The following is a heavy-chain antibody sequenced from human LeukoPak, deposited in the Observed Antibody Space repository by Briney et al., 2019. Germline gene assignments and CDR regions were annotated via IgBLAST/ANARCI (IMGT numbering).Heavy chain of an antibody. CDR2: IKSKTDGGTT. D-gene: IGHD5-18*01. CDR3: AHRDTTMVRVDY. CDR1: GFSFRNAS. Sequence: GGSLRLSCAASGFSFRNASMSWVRQAPGKGLEWVGRIKSKTDGGTTDYAAPVKGRFTISRDDSKNTLYLQMNSLTTEDTAVYFCAHRDTTMVRVDYWGQGTLVTVSS. J-gene: IGHJ4*02. V-gene: IGHV3-15*01.